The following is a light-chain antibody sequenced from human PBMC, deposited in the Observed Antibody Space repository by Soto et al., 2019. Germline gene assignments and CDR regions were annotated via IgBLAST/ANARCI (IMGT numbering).Light chain of an antibody. V-gene: IGKV1-5*03. CDR3: EQYDTYPFT. CDR2: KAS. CDR1: QSINNW. J-gene: IGKJ3*01. Sequence: DIQMTQSPSTLSASIGDRVTITCRASQSINNWLAWYQQKPGKAPKVLIYKASSLESGVPSRFSGSESGTEFTLAINSLQPDDFETYYGEQYDTYPFTFGHGTKVDIK.